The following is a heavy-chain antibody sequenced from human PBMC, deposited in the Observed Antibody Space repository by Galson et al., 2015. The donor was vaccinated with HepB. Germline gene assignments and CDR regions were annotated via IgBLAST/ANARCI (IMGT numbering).Heavy chain of an antibody. CDR2: ISYDGSNK. D-gene: IGHD3-22*01. V-gene: IGHV3-30*04. CDR1: GFTFSSYA. CDR3: ATAHLYDSSGYYNRIFDY. J-gene: IGHJ4*02. Sequence: SLRLSCAASGFTFSSYAMHWVRQAPGKGLEWVAVISYDGSNKYYADSVKGRFTISRDNSKNTLYLQMNSLRAEDTAVYYCATAHLYDSSGYYNRIFDYWGQGTLVTVSS.